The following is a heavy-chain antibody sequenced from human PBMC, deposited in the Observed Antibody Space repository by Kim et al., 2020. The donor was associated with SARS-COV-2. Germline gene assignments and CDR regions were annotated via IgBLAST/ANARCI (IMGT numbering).Heavy chain of an antibody. CDR1: GGSISSGGYY. D-gene: IGHD2-15*01. V-gene: IGHV4-31*03. J-gene: IGHJ5*02. CDR2: IYYSGST. Sequence: SETLSLTCTVSGGSISSGGYYWSWIRQHPGKGLEWIGYIYYSGSTYYNPSLKSRVTISVDTSKNQFSLKLSSVTAADTAVYYCARDKGLGSATRAREYNWFDPWGQGTLVTVSS. CDR3: ARDKGLGSATRAREYNWFDP.